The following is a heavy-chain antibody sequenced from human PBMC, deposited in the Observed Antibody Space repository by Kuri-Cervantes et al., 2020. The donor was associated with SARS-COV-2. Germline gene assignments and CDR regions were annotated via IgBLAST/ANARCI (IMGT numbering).Heavy chain of an antibody. CDR1: GFTFSDHY. CDR3: ARVGFYSYYGMDV. J-gene: IGHJ6*02. Sequence: GGSLRLACAASGFTFSDHYMDWVRQAPGKVREWVGRTRNKVNSYTTEYAASVKGRCTISRDDSYISLYLQRNNLKTDYTAMYYCARVGFYSYYGMDVWGQGTTVTVSS. V-gene: IGHV3-72*01. CDR2: TRNKVNSYTT.